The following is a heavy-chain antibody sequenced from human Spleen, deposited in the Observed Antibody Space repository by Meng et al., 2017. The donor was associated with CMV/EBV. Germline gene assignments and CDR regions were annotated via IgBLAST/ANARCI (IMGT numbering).Heavy chain of an antibody. CDR2: IKPGGGST. J-gene: IGHJ4*02. V-gene: IGHV1-46*01. Sequence: ASVKVSCMASGYTFTDHYFHWVRQAPGHGFEWMGIIKPGGGSTTYAQKFQGRVTLTRDMSTSTVYMELSSLRSEDTAVYYCARDQIAVSGLSYYFDFWGQGTLVTVSS. D-gene: IGHD6-19*01. CDR1: GYTFTDHY. CDR3: ARDQIAVSGLSYYFDF.